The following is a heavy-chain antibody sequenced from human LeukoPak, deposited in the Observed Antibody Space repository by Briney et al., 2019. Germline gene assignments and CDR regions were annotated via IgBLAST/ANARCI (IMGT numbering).Heavy chain of an antibody. CDR3: GRYYDFWSGYPRAFDI. CDR2: INHSGST. D-gene: IGHD3-3*01. V-gene: IGHV4-34*01. CDR1: GGSFSGYY. Sequence: SETLSLTCAVYGGSFSGYYWSRIRQPPGKGLEWIGEINHSGSTNYNPSLKSRVTISVDTSKNQFSLKLGSVTAADTAVYYCGRYYDFWSGYPRAFDIWGQGTMVTVSS. J-gene: IGHJ3*02.